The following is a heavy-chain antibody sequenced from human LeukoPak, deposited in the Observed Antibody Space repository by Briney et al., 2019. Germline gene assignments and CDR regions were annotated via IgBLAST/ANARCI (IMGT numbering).Heavy chain of an antibody. CDR2: IYYSGST. J-gene: IGHJ3*02. CDR1: GGSISSYY. Sequence: SETLSLTCTVSGGSISSYYWSWIRQPPGKGLEWIGYIYYSGSTNYNPSLKSRVTISVDMSKNQFSLKLSSVTAADTAVYYCARASRGLRYFDWLGDAFDIWGQGTMVTVSS. D-gene: IGHD3-9*01. V-gene: IGHV4-59*01. CDR3: ARASRGLRYFDWLGDAFDI.